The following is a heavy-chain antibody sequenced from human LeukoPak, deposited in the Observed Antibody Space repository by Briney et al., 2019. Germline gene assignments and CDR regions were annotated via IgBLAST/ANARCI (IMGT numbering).Heavy chain of an antibody. CDR2: MNPKNTNT. CDR1: GYTFTGYD. CDR3: ARGYYTVTSSSVVNWFDP. Sequence: ASVRVSCKASGYTFTGYDINWVRQATGQGLEWMGWMNPKNTNTGYAQKFQGRVTMTRNTSISTAYMELSSLRSEDTAVYYCARGYYTVTSSSVVNWFDPWGQGTLVTVSS. J-gene: IGHJ5*02. D-gene: IGHD4-17*01. V-gene: IGHV1-8*01.